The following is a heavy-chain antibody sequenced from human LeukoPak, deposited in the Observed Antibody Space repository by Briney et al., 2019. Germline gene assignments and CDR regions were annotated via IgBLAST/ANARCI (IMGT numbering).Heavy chain of an antibody. CDR2: ISYDGSAK. J-gene: IGHJ4*02. D-gene: IGHD4-17*01. V-gene: IGHV3-30*18. Sequence: GGSLRLSCAASGFTFSSYGMHWVRQAPGKGLEWVAVISYDGSAKYYADSVKGRFTISRDNSKNTLYLQMNSLRPEDTAVYFCAKDESTVTTIDYWGQGALVTVSS. CDR3: AKDESTVTTIDY. CDR1: GFTFSSYG.